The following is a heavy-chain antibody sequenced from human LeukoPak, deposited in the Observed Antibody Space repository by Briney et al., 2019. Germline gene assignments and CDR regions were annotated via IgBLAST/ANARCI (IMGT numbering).Heavy chain of an antibody. CDR3: ARAQIYYYYYYMDV. CDR2: IYYSGST. V-gene: IGHV4-59*01. CDR1: GGSISSYY. J-gene: IGHJ6*03. Sequence: SETLSLTCTVSGGSISSYYWSWIRQPPGKGLEWIGYIYYSGSTNYNPSLKSRVAISVDTSKNQFSLRLSSVTAADTAAYYCARAQIYYYYYYMDVWGKGTTVTVSS.